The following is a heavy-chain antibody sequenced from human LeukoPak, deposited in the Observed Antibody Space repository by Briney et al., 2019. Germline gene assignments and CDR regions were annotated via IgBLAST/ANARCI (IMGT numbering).Heavy chain of an antibody. Sequence: SETLSLTCTVSGGSISSYYWTWIRQPPGKGLEWIGYIFYSGSTKYNPSLKSRVTISVDTSKNQFSLRLTSVTAADTAVYYCAREANGGWAYFEYWGQGIPVTVSS. V-gene: IGHV4-59*01. J-gene: IGHJ4*02. CDR2: IFYSGST. CDR3: AREANGGWAYFEY. CDR1: GGSISSYY. D-gene: IGHD2-8*01.